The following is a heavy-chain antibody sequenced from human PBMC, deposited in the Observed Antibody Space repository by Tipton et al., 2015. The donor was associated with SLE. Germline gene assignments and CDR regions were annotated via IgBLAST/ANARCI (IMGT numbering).Heavy chain of an antibody. CDR2: VYHSGST. CDR1: GYSIISTHY. V-gene: IGHV4-38-2*01. Sequence: LRLFCAISGYSIISTHYWGWVRQPPGKGLEWIGSVYHSGSTHYIPSLKSRVTISVDTSKNQFSLKLTSVTAADTAVFYCARHDSRARGVFDSWGQGALVTVSS. CDR3: ARHDSRARGVFDS. J-gene: IGHJ4*02. D-gene: IGHD3-22*01.